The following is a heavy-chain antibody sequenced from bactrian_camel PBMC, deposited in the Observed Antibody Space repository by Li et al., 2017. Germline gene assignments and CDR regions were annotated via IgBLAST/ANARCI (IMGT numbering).Heavy chain of an antibody. D-gene: IGHD3*01. Sequence: ESGGGSVLAGGSLRLSCAVSRADFRNLCIAWFRQAPGKEREGVATICAALGNTVYADSVKGRFTISRDNAKNTLHLQMNDLKTEDTAAYYCATSFTPGDRPTTPGTQVTVS. CDR1: RADFRNLC. J-gene: IGHJ4*01. CDR2: ICAALGNT. V-gene: IGHV3S63*01.